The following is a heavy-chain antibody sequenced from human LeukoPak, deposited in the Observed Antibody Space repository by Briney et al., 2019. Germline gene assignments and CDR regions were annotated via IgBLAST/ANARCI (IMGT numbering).Heavy chain of an antibody. CDR1: LGSHW. Sequence: GGSLRLSCVGALGSHWMGWIRQAPGKGLEWVANIKEDGSQKYYMDSVKGRFTISRDNAKSSLFLQMDNLRVEDTAVYYCTRDQTWGQGTLVTVSS. V-gene: IGHV3-7*01. J-gene: IGHJ4*02. CDR2: IKEDGSQK. CDR3: TRDQT.